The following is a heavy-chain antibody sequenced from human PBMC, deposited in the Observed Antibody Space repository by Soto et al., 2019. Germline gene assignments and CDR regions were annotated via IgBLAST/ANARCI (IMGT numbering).Heavy chain of an antibody. CDR2: ISSSSSYI. Sequence: GGSLRLSCAASGFTFSSYSMNWVRQAPGKGLEWVSSISSSSSYIYYADSVKGRFTISRDNAKNSLYLQMNSLRAEDTAVYYCARDRGGNWNYEYFQHWGQGTLVTVSS. CDR3: ARDRGGNWNYEYFQH. CDR1: GFTFSSYS. D-gene: IGHD1-7*01. J-gene: IGHJ1*01. V-gene: IGHV3-21*01.